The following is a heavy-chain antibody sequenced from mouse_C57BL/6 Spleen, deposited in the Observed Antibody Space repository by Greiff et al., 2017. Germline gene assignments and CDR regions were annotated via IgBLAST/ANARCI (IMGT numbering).Heavy chain of an antibody. V-gene: IGHV14-1*01. CDR1: GFNIKDSY. CDR3: TYDYAGHWYFEV. J-gene: IGHJ1*03. D-gene: IGHD2-4*01. Sequence: VQLKQSGAELVRPGASVKLSCTASGFNIKDSYMHWVKQRPEQGLEWIGRIDPEDGDTEYAPKFQGKATMTADTSSNTAYLQLSSLTSEDTAVYYCTYDYAGHWYFEVWGTGTTLTVSS. CDR2: IDPEDGDT.